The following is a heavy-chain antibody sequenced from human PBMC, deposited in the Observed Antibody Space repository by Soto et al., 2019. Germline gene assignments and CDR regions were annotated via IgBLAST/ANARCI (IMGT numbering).Heavy chain of an antibody. D-gene: IGHD3-10*01. CDR1: GYSFTSYW. Sequence: EVQLVQSGAEVKKPGESLKISCKGSGYSFTSYWIGWVRQMPGKGLVWMGIIYPGDPDTRYSSSFPGQATISADKPISTAYLQRSSLKASDTAMYYCIWFCRDDAFDIWGQGTMVTVSS. CDR2: IYPGDPDT. V-gene: IGHV5-51*04. CDR3: IWFCRDDAFDI. J-gene: IGHJ3*02.